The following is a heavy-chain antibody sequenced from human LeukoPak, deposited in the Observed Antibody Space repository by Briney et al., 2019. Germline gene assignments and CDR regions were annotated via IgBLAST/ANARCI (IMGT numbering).Heavy chain of an antibody. D-gene: IGHD3-22*01. CDR2: IAYDGSNI. J-gene: IGHJ4*02. Sequence: GGSLRLSCAASGFTVSGTYMNWVRQGPGKGLEWVAVIAYDGSNIYYADSVKGRFTISRDNSKNTVFLQMNSLRTEDTAIYYCAKEVYHDSSAYSDYWGQGTLVTVSS. CDR3: AKEVYHDSSAYSDY. CDR1: GFTVSGTY. V-gene: IGHV3-30*18.